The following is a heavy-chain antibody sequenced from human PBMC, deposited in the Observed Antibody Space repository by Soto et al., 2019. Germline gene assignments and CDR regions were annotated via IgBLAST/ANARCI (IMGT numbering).Heavy chain of an antibody. CDR2: IYYDGNS. D-gene: IGHD5-12*01. CDR3: ARDRSWLPRGPNNWLDL. CDR1: GGSINSGDYY. Sequence: SETLSLTCTVSGGSINSGDYYWTWVRQPPGKGLEWIGYIYYDGNSQHNPSLKSRVTMSIDTSKNQFSLNLSSVTAADTAVYYCARDRSWLPRGPNNWLDLWGQGTQVTVSS. V-gene: IGHV4-30-4*01. J-gene: IGHJ5*02.